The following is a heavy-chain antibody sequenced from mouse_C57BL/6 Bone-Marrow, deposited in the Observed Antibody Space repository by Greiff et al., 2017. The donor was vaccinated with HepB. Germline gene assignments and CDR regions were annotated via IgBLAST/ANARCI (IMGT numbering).Heavy chain of an antibody. CDR2: ISSGSSTI. CDR3: ARQTVYFDY. CDR1: GFTFSDYG. V-gene: IGHV5-17*01. Sequence: DVLLVESGGGLVKPGGSLKLSCAASGFTFSDYGMHWVRQAPEKGLEWVAYISSGSSTIYYADTVKGRFTISREKAKNTLFLQMTSLRSEDTAMYYCARQTVYFDYWGQGTTLTVSA. D-gene: IGHD4-1*01. J-gene: IGHJ2*01.